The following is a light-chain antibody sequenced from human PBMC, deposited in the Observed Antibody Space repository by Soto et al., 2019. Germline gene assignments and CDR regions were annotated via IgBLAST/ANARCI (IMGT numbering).Light chain of an antibody. Sequence: DLQMTQSPFTLSASVGDRVTITCRASQSISRWLAWYQQKPGKAPTLLIYRASSLESGVPSRSSGSGSGTEFTLTISGLQSDDSATYYCQQYQTWTFGQGTKVVIK. CDR1: QSISRW. CDR3: QQYQTWT. CDR2: RAS. V-gene: IGKV1-5*03. J-gene: IGKJ1*01.